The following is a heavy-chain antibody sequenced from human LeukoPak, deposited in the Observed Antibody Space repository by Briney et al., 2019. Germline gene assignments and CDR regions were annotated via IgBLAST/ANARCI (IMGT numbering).Heavy chain of an antibody. Sequence: GGSLRLSCAASGFTFSSYGMHWVRQAAGKGLEWVAVISYDGSNKYYADSVKGRFTISRDNSKNTLYLQMNSLRAEDTAVYYCAKGEVRGVITDYWGQGTLVTVSS. CDR2: ISYDGSNK. CDR1: GFTFSSYG. V-gene: IGHV3-30*18. D-gene: IGHD3-10*01. J-gene: IGHJ4*02. CDR3: AKGEVRGVITDY.